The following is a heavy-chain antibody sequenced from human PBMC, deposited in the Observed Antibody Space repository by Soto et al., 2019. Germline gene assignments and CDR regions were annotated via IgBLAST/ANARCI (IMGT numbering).Heavy chain of an antibody. J-gene: IGHJ6*03. V-gene: IGHV3-48*01. CDR1: GFPFSSYS. Sequence: GGSLRLSCAASGFPFSSYSINWVRQAPGKGLEWVSYLSSSSSTIYYADSVKGRFTISRDNAKNSLYLQMNSLRAEDTAVYYCARDGWYSSSSHYMDVWGKGTTVTVSS. CDR2: LSSSSSTI. CDR3: ARDGWYSSSSHYMDV. D-gene: IGHD6-6*01.